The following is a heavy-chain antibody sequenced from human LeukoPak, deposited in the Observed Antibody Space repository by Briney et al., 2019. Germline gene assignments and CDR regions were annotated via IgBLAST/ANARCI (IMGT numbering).Heavy chain of an antibody. CDR3: ARADNIVGTTAFDY. Sequence: SETLSLTCAVSGYSISSGYYWGWTRQPPGKGLEWIGSMDHSGSKYHNPSLESRVTISVDTSKNQFSLKLNSVTAADTAVYYCARADNIVGTTAFDYWGQGTLVTVSS. J-gene: IGHJ4*02. CDR2: MDHSGSK. D-gene: IGHD1-26*01. CDR1: GYSISSGYY. V-gene: IGHV4-38-2*01.